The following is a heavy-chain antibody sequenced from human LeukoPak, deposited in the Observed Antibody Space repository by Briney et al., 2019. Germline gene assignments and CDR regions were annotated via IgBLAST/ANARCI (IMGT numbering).Heavy chain of an antibody. CDR3: AREISSWYRTEGRFDP. Sequence: GGSLRLSCAASGFTFSNYWMTWLRQAPGKGLEWVANIKQDGSEKSYVDSVTGRFTISRDNAKNSLYLQMNSLRAEDTAVYYCAREISSWYRTEGRFDPWGQGTLVTVSS. CDR1: GFTFSNYW. CDR2: IKQDGSEK. J-gene: IGHJ5*02. V-gene: IGHV3-7*01. D-gene: IGHD6-13*01.